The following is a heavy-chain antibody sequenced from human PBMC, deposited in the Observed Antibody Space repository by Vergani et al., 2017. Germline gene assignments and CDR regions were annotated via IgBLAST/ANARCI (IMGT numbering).Heavy chain of an antibody. CDR3: AHRGRLIAAAGTLGDAFDI. Sequence: QITLKESGPTLVKPTQTLTLTCTFSGFPLSTSGVGVCWIRQPPGKGLEWLALIYWDDDKRYSPLLKSRLTITKDTSKNQVVLTMTNMDPVDTATYYGAHRGRLIAAAGTLGDAFDIWGQGTMVTVSS. CDR1: GFPLSTSGVG. CDR2: IYWDDDK. V-gene: IGHV2-5*02. D-gene: IGHD6-13*01. J-gene: IGHJ3*02.